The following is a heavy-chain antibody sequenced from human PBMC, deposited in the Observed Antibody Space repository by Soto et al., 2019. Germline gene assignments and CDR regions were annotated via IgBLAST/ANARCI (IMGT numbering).Heavy chain of an antibody. CDR3: ARVEWPYKYYFDY. D-gene: IGHD3-3*01. Sequence: SETLSLTCTVSGGSISSYYWSWIRQPPGKGLEWIGYIYYSGSTNYNPSLKSRVTISVDTSKNQFSLKLSSVTAADAAVYDSARVEWPYKYYFDYWGQGTLVTVSS. CDR1: GGSISSYY. J-gene: IGHJ4*02. CDR2: IYYSGST. V-gene: IGHV4-59*01.